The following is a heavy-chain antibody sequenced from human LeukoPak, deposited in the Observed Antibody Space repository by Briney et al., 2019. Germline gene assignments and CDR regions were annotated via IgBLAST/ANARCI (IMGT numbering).Heavy chain of an antibody. CDR1: GFTFSSYG. CDR2: IWHDESNK. J-gene: IGHJ4*02. CDR3: ARDYCDSTTCLFDY. V-gene: IGHV3-33*01. Sequence: GGSLRLSCAASGFTFSSYGMHWVRQAPGKGLEWVAIIWHDESNKDYADSVKGRFIISRDTSKNTLYPQMNSLRVEDTAVYYCARDYCDSTTCLFDYWGQGTPVTVSS. D-gene: IGHD2-2*01.